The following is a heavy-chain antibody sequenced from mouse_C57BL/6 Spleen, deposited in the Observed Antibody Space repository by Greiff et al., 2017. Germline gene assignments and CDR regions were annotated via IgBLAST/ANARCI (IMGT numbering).Heavy chain of an antibody. V-gene: IGHV1-62-2*01. CDR2: FYPGSGSI. J-gene: IGHJ1*03. Sequence: VQRVESGAELVKPGASVKLSCKASGYTFTEYTIHWVKQRSGQGLEWIGWFYPGSGSIKYNEKFKDKATLTADKSSSTVYMELSRLTSEDSAVYFCARHEDPLYGSSYWYFDVWGTGTTVTVSS. CDR1: GYTFTEYT. D-gene: IGHD1-1*01. CDR3: ARHEDPLYGSSYWYFDV.